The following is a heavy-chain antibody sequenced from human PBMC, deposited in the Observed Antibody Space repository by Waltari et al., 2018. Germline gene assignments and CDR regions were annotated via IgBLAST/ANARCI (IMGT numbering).Heavy chain of an antibody. CDR1: GYTFTSYD. J-gene: IGHJ6*03. CDR3: ARQILLWFGELSPVMDV. V-gene: IGHV1-8*01. Sequence: QVQLVQSGAEVKKPGASVKVSCKASGYTFTSYDINWVRQATGQGLEWMGWMNPNSGNTGYAQKFQGRVTMTRNTSISTADMELSSLRSEDTAVDYCARQILLWFGELSPVMDVWGKGTTVTVSS. D-gene: IGHD3-10*01. CDR2: MNPNSGNT.